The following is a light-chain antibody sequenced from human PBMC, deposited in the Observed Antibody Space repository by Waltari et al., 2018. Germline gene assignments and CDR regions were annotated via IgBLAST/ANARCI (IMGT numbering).Light chain of an antibody. CDR1: QSVWRT. V-gene: IGKV3-20*01. J-gene: IGKJ1*01. Sequence: EIVLTQSPGTLSLSPGERATLYGRASQSVWRTLAWYQQKPGQAPRLLIYDASSRATGVPDRFSGSGSGTDFSLTISRLEPEDFAVYYCQKYGTLPATFGQGTTVEIK. CDR3: QKYGTLPAT. CDR2: DAS.